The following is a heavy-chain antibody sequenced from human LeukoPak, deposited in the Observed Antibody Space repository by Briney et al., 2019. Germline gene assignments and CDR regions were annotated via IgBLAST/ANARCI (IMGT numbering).Heavy chain of an antibody. CDR2: IYHSGST. Sequence: KTSETLSLTCTVSGYSISSGYYWGWIRQPPGKVLEWIGSIYHSGSTYYNPSLKSRVTISVDTSKNQFSLQLSSVTAADTAVYYCASNVAAREIDYWGQGTLVTVSS. CDR3: ASNVAAREIDY. CDR1: GYSISSGYY. J-gene: IGHJ4*02. V-gene: IGHV4-38-2*02. D-gene: IGHD5-24*01.